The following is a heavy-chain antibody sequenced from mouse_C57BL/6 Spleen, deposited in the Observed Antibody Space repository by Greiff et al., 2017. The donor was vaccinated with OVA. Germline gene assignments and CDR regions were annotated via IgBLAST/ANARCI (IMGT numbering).Heavy chain of an antibody. V-gene: IGHV1-59*01. D-gene: IGHD2-3*01. J-gene: IGHJ2*01. CDR2: IDPSDSYT. Sequence: QVQLQQPGAELVRPGTSVKLSCKASGYTFTSYWMHWVKQRPGQGLEWIGVIDPSDSYTNYNQKFKGKATLTVDTSSSTAYMQLSSLTSEDSAFYYCARSRGGYYPYYFDYWGQGTTLTVSS. CDR3: ARSRGGYYPYYFDY. CDR1: GYTFTSYW.